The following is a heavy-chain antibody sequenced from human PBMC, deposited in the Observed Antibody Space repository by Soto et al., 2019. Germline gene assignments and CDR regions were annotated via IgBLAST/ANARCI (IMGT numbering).Heavy chain of an antibody. J-gene: IGHJ4*02. CDR2: IYYSGST. V-gene: IGHV4-61*01. D-gene: IGHD2-15*01. Sequence: PSETLSLTCTVSGGSVSSGSYYWSWIRQPPGKGLEWIGYIYYSGSTNYNPSLKSRVTISVDTSKNQFSLKLSSVTAADTAVYYCARDGLGYSKRFAYWGQGTLVTVSS. CDR3: ARDGLGYSKRFAY. CDR1: GGSVSSGSYY.